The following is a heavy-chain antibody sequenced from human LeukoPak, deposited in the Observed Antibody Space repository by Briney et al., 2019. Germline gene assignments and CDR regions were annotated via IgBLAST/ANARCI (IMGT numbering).Heavy chain of an antibody. D-gene: IGHD2-15*01. CDR3: AREGMDIVVVVAAMGAFDI. CDR1: GGTFSSYA. CDR2: IIPIFGTA. V-gene: IGHV1-69*06. Sequence: SVKVSCKASGGTFSSYAISWVRQAPGQGLEWMGEIIPIFGTANYAQKFQGRVTITADKSTSTAYMELSSLRSEDTAVYYCAREGMDIVVVVAAMGAFDIWGQGTMVTVSS. J-gene: IGHJ3*02.